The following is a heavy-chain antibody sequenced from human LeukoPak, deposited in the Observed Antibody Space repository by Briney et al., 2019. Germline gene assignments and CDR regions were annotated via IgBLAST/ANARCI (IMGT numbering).Heavy chain of an antibody. V-gene: IGHV1-2*02. CDR2: INPYSGVT. D-gene: IGHD5-18*01. CDR1: GYTFTDYY. CDR3: ARDKGGVDTALVTWRNGMDV. Sequence: ASVKVSFKASGYTFTDYYMHWVRQAPGQGLEWMGWINPYSGVTNYPQKFQGRVTMTRDTSISTAYMELSRLRSDDTAVYYCARDKGGVDTALVTWRNGMDVWGQGTTVTVSS. J-gene: IGHJ6*02.